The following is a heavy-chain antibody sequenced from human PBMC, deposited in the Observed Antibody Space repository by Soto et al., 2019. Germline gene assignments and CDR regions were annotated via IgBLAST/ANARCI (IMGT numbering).Heavy chain of an antibody. J-gene: IGHJ6*02. CDR3: ARIASAGRGWDV. Sequence: EVQLVESGGGLVQPGGSLRLSCAASGFTFSSYWMSWVRQAPVKGLEWVGNIKQDGSEKNYVDFVKGRFTISRDNAKNSLYLQMNSLIAEDTAVYYCARIASAGRGWDVWGQGTTVVVSS. CDR2: IKQDGSEK. V-gene: IGHV3-7*01. CDR1: GFTFSSYW. D-gene: IGHD6-13*01.